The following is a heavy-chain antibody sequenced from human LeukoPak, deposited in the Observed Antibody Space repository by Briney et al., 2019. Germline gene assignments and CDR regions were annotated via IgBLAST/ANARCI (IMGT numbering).Heavy chain of an antibody. Sequence: GGSLRLSCAASGFTFSDYYMNWVRQAPGKGLEWVSYISSSGRTIYYEDSVKGRFSISRDNAKNSLYLQMNSLRAEDTAVYYCARAGSFSSSYGISWDYWGQGALVAVSS. CDR3: ARAGSFSSSYGISWDY. D-gene: IGHD2-15*01. J-gene: IGHJ4*02. CDR1: GFTFSDYY. CDR2: ISSSGRTI. V-gene: IGHV3-11*04.